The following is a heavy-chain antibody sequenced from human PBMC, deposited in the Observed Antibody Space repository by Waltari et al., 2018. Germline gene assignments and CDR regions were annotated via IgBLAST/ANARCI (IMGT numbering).Heavy chain of an antibody. CDR1: GFTFSSYA. J-gene: IGHJ4*02. CDR3: ARDLYSGSYYYFDY. V-gene: IGHV3-30-3*01. D-gene: IGHD1-26*01. Sequence: QVQLVESGGGVVQPGRSLRLSCAASGFTFSSYAMHWVRRAPGKGLEWVAVISYDGSNKYYADSVKGRFTISRDNSKNTLYLQMNSLRAEDTAVYYCARDLYSGSYYYFDYWGQGTLVTVSS. CDR2: ISYDGSNK.